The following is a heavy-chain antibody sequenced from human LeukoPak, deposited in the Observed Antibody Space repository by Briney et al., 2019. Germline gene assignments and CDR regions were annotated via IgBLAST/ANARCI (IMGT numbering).Heavy chain of an antibody. V-gene: IGHV3-7*01. D-gene: IGHD3-10*01. CDR3: ARGPPYGSRSDFLDY. CDR2: LKEDVSAR. J-gene: IGHJ4*02. CDR1: GFSISSHW. Sequence: GGSLRLSCVASGFSISSHWMSWVRQAPGKGLEWVASLKEDVSARNLVDSVKGRFTISTDNAKNSLNLRMNSLRVEDTAVYYCARGPPYGSRSDFLDYWGLGTLVTVSS.